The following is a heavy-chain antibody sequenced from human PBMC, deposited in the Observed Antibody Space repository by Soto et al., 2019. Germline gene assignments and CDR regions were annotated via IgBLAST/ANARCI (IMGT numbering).Heavy chain of an antibody. J-gene: IGHJ1*01. CDR2: ISGSTGST. Sequence: EVQLLESGGGWVQPGGSLRLSCAASGFTFSSYAMSWVRQAPGKGLEWVSTISGSTGSTYYADSVKGRFTISRDSSKSTLYVHMDSLRAEDTDVYYCAKETDDWGPGTLVTVSS. CDR1: GFTFSSYA. D-gene: IGHD1-1*01. V-gene: IGHV3-23*01. CDR3: AKETDD.